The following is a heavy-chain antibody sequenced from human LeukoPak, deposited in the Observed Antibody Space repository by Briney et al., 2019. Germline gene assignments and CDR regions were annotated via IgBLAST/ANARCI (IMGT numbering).Heavy chain of an antibody. V-gene: IGHV4-61*02. CDR3: ARERPVGGAPSPWYFDL. CDR2: VYTSGST. J-gene: IGHJ2*01. Sequence: PSETLSLTCTVSGGSISSGSYYWSWIRQPAGKGLEWIGRVYTSGSTNYNPSLKSRVTISVDRSKNQFSLKLSSVTAADTAVYYCARERPVGGAPSPWYFDLWGRGTLVTVSS. D-gene: IGHD4/OR15-4a*01. CDR1: GGSISSGSYY.